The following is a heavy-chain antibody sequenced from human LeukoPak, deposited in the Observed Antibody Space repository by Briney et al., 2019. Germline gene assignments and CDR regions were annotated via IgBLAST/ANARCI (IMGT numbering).Heavy chain of an antibody. Sequence: PSETLSLTCTVSGGSISSYYWSWIRQPPGKGLEWIGCIYYSGSTKYNPSLKSRVTISVETSKNQFSLKLSSVTAADTAVYYCATASSGLDYWGQGTLVTVSS. D-gene: IGHD6-19*01. CDR2: IYYSGST. CDR1: GGSISSYY. V-gene: IGHV4-59*01. J-gene: IGHJ4*02. CDR3: ATASSGLDY.